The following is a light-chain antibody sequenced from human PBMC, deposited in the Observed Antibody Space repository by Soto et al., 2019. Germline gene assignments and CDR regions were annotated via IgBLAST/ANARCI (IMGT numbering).Light chain of an antibody. CDR3: HQYNNWRT. CDR2: GAT. CDR1: QSVSTN. Sequence: EVVMTQSPATLSVSPGERATLSCRASQSVSTNLAWYQQRPGQAPRLLIYGATARATGIPARFSGSGSGTEFTLTISSLQSEDSAVYYCHQYNNWRTFGQATRLEIK. J-gene: IGKJ5*01. V-gene: IGKV3-15*01.